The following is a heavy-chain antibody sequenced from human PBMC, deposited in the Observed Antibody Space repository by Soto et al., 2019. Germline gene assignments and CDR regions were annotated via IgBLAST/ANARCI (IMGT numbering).Heavy chain of an antibody. CDR2: IYYSGST. J-gene: IGHJ6*02. D-gene: IGHD3-3*01. V-gene: IGHV4-39*01. CDR1: GGSISSSSYY. CDR3: ARHHYDFWSGSYGMDV. Sequence: SETLSLTCTVSGGSISSSSYYWGWIRQPPGKGLEWIGSIYYSGSTYYNPSLKSRVTISVDTSKNQFSLKLSSVTAADTAVYYCARHHYDFWSGSYGMDVWGQGTTVTVSS.